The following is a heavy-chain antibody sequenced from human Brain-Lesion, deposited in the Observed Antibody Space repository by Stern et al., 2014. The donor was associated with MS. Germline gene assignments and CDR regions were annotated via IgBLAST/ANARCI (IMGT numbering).Heavy chain of an antibody. CDR1: GYRFTRNW. CDR2: IWPGDSDT. V-gene: IGHV5-51*01. D-gene: IGHD6-6*01. J-gene: IGHJ4*02. Sequence: EVQLVESGAEVKKPGESLKISCKGSGYRFTRNWIGWVRQMPGKALEWMGIIWPGDSDTRYSPSFQGQVTISADKSISTAYLQWSSLQASDTAMYYCARRGDSSSSGFDYWGQGTLVIVSS. CDR3: ARRGDSSSSGFDY.